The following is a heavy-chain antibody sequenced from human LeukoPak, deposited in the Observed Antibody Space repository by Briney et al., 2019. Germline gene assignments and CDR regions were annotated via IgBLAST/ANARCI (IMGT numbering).Heavy chain of an antibody. CDR3: ARDRSDYVWGSYRYTDWFDP. V-gene: IGHV3-21*04. CDR2: ISSSSSYI. J-gene: IGHJ5*02. CDR1: GFTFSSYS. D-gene: IGHD3-16*02. Sequence: NAGGSLRLSCAASGFTFSSYSMNWVRQAPGKGLEWVSSISSSSSYIYYADSVKGRFTISRDNAKNSLYLQMNSLRAEDTAVYYCARDRSDYVWGSYRYTDWFDPWGQGTLVTVSS.